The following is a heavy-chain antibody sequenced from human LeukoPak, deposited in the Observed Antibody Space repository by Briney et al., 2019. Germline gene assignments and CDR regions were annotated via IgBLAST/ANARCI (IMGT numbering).Heavy chain of an antibody. CDR1: GGSFSSYA. J-gene: IGHJ4*02. CDR2: IIPIFGTP. D-gene: IGHD2-15*01. Sequence: SVKVSCKSSGGSFSSYAISWVRQAPGQGLEWMGGIIPIFGTPNYAQKFQGRVTIITDAPTGTAYMELSSLRSEDTAVYCCARRSRDCSGGSCYAPFDYWGQGTLVTVSS. V-gene: IGHV1-69*05. CDR3: ARRSRDCSGGSCYAPFDY.